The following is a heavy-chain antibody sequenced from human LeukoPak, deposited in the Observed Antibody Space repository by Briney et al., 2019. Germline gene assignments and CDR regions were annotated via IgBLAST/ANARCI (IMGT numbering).Heavy chain of an antibody. J-gene: IGHJ4*02. CDR2: VYTSGST. D-gene: IGHD4-11*01. V-gene: IGHV4-4*09. CDR3: AKSYFDYSTYYSYYFNL. CDR1: GGSISGHH. Sequence: SETLSLTCTVSGGSISGHHWSWIRQPPGRGLEWIGYVYTSGSTNYNPSLKSRVTISVDTSKSQFALKLSSVTAADTAVYYCAKSYFDYSTYYSYYFNLWGQGALVTVSS.